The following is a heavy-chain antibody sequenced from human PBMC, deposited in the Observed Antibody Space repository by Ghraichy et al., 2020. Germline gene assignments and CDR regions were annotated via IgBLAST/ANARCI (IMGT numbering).Heavy chain of an antibody. V-gene: IGHV3-21*01. D-gene: IGHD1-26*01. CDR3: TRAGIGRIYYSASHLADV. CDR2: ISGSTTYI. CDR1: GFSFSTYT. J-gene: IGHJ6*02. Sequence: GGSLRLSCSASGFSFSTYTMPWVRQAPGKGLEWVSSISGSTTYIYYADSVKGRFTVSRDNANNSLFLQMNSLRAEDAAVYFCTRAGIGRIYYSASHLADVWGLGATVTVSS.